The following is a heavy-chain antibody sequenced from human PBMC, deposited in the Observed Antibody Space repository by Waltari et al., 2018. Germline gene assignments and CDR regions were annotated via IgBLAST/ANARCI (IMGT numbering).Heavy chain of an antibody. D-gene: IGHD3-3*01. V-gene: IGHV3-30*18. CDR1: GFTFSSYG. Sequence: QVQLVESGGGVVQPGRSLRLSCAASGFTFSSYGMHWVRQAPGKGLEWVAVISYDGSHKYCADSVKGRFTISRDNSKNTLYLQMNSLRAEDTAVYYCAKVTYYDFWSGYPEGGYFDYWGQGTLVTVSS. CDR3: AKVTYYDFWSGYPEGGYFDY. J-gene: IGHJ4*02. CDR2: ISYDGSHK.